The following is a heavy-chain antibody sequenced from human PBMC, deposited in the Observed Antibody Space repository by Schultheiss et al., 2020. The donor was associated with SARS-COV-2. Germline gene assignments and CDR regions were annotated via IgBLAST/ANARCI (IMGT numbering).Heavy chain of an antibody. CDR2: MYYSGST. V-gene: IGHV4-59*12. D-gene: IGHD1-26*01. CDR3: ARETGVSGYYYYGMDV. J-gene: IGHJ6*02. Sequence: SETLSLTCAVYGGSFSGYYWSWIRQPPGKGLEWIGYMYYSGSTDYSPSLRSRVTISVDTSKNQFSLKLSSVTAADTAVYYCARETGVSGYYYYGMDVWGQGTTVTVSS. CDR1: GGSFSGYY.